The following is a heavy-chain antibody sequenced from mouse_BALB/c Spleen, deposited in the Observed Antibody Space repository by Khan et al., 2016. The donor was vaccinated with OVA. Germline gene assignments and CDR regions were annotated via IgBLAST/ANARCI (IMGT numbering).Heavy chain of an antibody. CDR3: ARGGKFAY. D-gene: IGHD1-1*02. CDR2: ISSYYVVP. Sequence: QVRLQQSGAELVRPGVSLKISCKGSGYTFTDYAMHWVKQSHAKSLEWIGVISSYYVVPDYHQMFKGKATMTVYRSSSTAYMDLARLTSKDAAIYYCARGGKFAYWGQGTLVTVSA. J-gene: IGHJ3*01. V-gene: IGHV1S137*01. CDR1: GYTFTDYA.